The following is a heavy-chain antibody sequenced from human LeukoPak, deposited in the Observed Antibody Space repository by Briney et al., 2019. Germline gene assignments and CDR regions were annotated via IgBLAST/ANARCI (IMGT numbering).Heavy chain of an antibody. D-gene: IGHD2-2*02. V-gene: IGHV1-69*13. Sequence: SVKVSCKASGGTFSSYAISWVRQAPGQGLEWMGGIIHIFGTANYAQKLQGRVTITADESTSTAYMELSSLRSEDTAVYYCARGLPIGYCSSTSCYTMGYWGQGTLVTVSS. CDR2: IIHIFGTA. CDR1: GGTFSSYA. CDR3: ARGLPIGYCSSTSCYTMGY. J-gene: IGHJ4*02.